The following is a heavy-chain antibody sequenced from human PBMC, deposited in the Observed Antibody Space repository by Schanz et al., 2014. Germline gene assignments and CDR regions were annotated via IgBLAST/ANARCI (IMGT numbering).Heavy chain of an antibody. CDR3: ATIGVNDYWRFGLDL. V-gene: IGHV1-69*04. D-gene: IGHD3-16*01. CDR1: GGTFTSSA. CDR2: IIPIVDIT. Sequence: QVQLVQSGAEVRKPGSSVRVSCKASGGTFTSSAFSWVRQAPGQGLEWMGRIIPIVDITNYAQKFLGRVTIPADKSTSTAYMELKSLRSADTAVYYCATIGVNDYWRFGLDLWGQGTTVTVSS. J-gene: IGHJ6*02.